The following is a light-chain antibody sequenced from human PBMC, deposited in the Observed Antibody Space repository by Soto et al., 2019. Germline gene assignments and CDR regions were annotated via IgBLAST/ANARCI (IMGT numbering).Light chain of an antibody. CDR1: QTISNY. J-gene: IGKJ2*01. CDR3: QHRSDWPS. CDR2: DAS. Sequence: EVVLTQSPATLSLSPGDRAILSCRASQTISNYLAWYQHKLGQAPRLLIYDASNRATGIPARFSGSGSGTDFTLTISSLEPEDFAVYYCQHRSDWPSFGQGTKLEIK. V-gene: IGKV3-11*01.